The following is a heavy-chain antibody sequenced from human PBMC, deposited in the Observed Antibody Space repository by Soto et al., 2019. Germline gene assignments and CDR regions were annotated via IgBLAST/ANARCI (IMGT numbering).Heavy chain of an antibody. Sequence: QVQVVQSGAEVKKPGASVKVACKASGYSFDTFGLSWVRQAPGQGLEWMGWISIEKGNTNSAQKLQVRVTMTTDTSTITAYMERRSLTSDYPAVYYCASSYCSVGSCFTCWHFDLWGRGTLVTVSS. CDR1: GYSFDTFG. D-gene: IGHD2-15*01. CDR3: ASSYCSVGSCFTCWHFDL. V-gene: IGHV1-18*01. J-gene: IGHJ2*01. CDR2: ISIEKGNT.